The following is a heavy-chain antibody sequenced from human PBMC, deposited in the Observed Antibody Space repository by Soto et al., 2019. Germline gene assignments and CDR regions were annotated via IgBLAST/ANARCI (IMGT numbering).Heavy chain of an antibody. CDR3: ATLCGYCGGGSCYSHDAFDI. D-gene: IGHD2-15*01. V-gene: IGHV1-46*01. Sequence: ASVKVSCKASGYTFTSYYMHWVRQAPGQGLEWMGIINPSGGSTSYAQKFQGRVTMTRDTSTSTVYMELSSLRSEDTAVYYCATLCGYCGGGSCYSHDAFDIWGQGTMVTVSS. CDR1: GYTFTSYY. J-gene: IGHJ3*02. CDR2: INPSGGST.